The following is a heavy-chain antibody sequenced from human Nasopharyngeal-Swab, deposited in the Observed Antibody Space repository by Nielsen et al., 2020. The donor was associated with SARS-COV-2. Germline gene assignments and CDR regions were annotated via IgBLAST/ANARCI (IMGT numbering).Heavy chain of an antibody. CDR2: IYYSGST. V-gene: IGHV4-59*01. J-gene: IGHJ6*02. D-gene: IGHD5-12*01. Sequence: WLRQPPGKGLEWIGYIYYSGSTNYNPSLKSRVTISVDTSKNQFSLKLSSVTAADTAVYYCARDVSGCRGDYYYGMDVWGQGTTVTVSS. CDR3: ARDVSGCRGDYYYGMDV.